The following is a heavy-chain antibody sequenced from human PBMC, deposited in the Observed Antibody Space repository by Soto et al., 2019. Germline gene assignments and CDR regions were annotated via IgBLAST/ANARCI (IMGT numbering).Heavy chain of an antibody. CDR3: ARDRNAAGSDY. CDR2: ISSGSTNI. CDR1: GFTFSDFY. V-gene: IGHV3-11*01. J-gene: IGHJ4*02. D-gene: IGHD1-1*01. Sequence: QVQLVESGGGLVKPGGSLRLSCAASGFTFSDFYMSWIRQAPGKGLEWISYISSGSTNIFYADSLKGRFTVSSDNDKNSVYLQMDSLRAEDTAVYYCARDRNAAGSDYWGQGTLVTVSS.